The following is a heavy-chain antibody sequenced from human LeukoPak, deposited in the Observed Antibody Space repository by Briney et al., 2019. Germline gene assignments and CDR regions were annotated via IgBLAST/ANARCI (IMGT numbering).Heavy chain of an antibody. CDR3: ARGDSVRIYDFWSGSHRYNWFDP. J-gene: IGHJ5*02. V-gene: IGHV4-34*01. CDR2: INHSGST. CDR1: GGSFSGYY. Sequence: SETLSLTCAVYGGSFSGYYWSWIRQPPGKGLEWIGEINHSGSTNYNPSLKSRVTISVDTSKNQFSLKLSSVTAADTAAYYCARGDSVRIYDFWSGSHRYNWFDPWGQGTLVTVSS. D-gene: IGHD3-3*01.